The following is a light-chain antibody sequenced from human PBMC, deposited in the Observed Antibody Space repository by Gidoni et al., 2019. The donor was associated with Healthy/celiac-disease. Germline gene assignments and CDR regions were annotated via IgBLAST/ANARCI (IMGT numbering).Light chain of an antibody. CDR1: QSVLYISNNKNY. Sequence: DIVMTQSQDSLPVSLGERATINCKSSQSVLYISNNKNYLAWYQQKPGQSPKLLIYWASTRESGVPDRFSGSGSETDLTLTISSVQAEDVAVYYCQQYYSTPRTFGQGTKVEIK. CDR3: QQYYSTPRT. CDR2: WAS. V-gene: IGKV4-1*01. J-gene: IGKJ1*01.